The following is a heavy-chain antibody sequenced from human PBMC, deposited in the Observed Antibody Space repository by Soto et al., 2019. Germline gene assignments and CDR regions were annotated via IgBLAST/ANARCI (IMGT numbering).Heavy chain of an antibody. CDR1: GYTFTSYG. Sequence: GASVKVSCKASGYTFTSYGISWVRQAPGQGLEWMGWISAYNGNTNYAQKLQGRVTMTTDTSTSTAYMELRSLRSDDTAVYYCARDKRIVVVVAAGTFDPWAQRTLVTVSS. CDR2: ISAYNGNT. D-gene: IGHD2-15*01. J-gene: IGHJ5*02. V-gene: IGHV1-18*01. CDR3: ARDKRIVVVVAAGTFDP.